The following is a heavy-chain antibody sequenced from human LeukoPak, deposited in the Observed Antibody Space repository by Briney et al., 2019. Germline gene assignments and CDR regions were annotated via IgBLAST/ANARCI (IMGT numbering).Heavy chain of an antibody. V-gene: IGHV7-4-1*02. J-gene: IGHJ5*02. CDR3: ARERPTVIVGATRKWFDP. CDR1: GYTFTSYA. CDR2: INTNTGNP. D-gene: IGHD1-26*01. Sequence: ASVKVSCEASGYTFTSYAMNWVRQAPGQGLEWMGWINTNTGNPTYAQGFTGRFVFPLDTSVSTAYLQISSLKAEDTAVYYCARERPTVIVGATRKWFDPWGQGTLVTVSS.